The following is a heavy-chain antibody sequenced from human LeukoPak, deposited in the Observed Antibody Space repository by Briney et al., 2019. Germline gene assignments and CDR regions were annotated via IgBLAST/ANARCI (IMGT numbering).Heavy chain of an antibody. CDR1: GFTFSSYA. J-gene: IGHJ4*02. Sequence: PGGSLRLSCAASGFTFSSYAMHWVRQAPGKGLEWVAVISYDGSNKYYADSVKGRFTISRDNSKNTLYLQMNSLRAEDTAVYYCARTYTTVIDYWGQGTLVTVPS. CDR2: ISYDGSNK. V-gene: IGHV3-30*04. CDR3: ARTYTTVIDY. D-gene: IGHD1-14*01.